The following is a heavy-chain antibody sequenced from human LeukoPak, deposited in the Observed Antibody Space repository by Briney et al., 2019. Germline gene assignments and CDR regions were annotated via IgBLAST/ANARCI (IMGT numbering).Heavy chain of an antibody. Sequence: PSETLSLTCAVYGGSFSGYYWSWIRQPPGKGLEWIGEINHSGSTNHNPSLKSRVTISVDTSKNQFSLKLSSVTAADTAVYYCARDGYDYVWGSYRYSGMDVWGQGTTVTVSS. D-gene: IGHD3-16*02. J-gene: IGHJ6*02. CDR2: INHSGST. V-gene: IGHV4-34*01. CDR1: GGSFSGYY. CDR3: ARDGYDYVWGSYRYSGMDV.